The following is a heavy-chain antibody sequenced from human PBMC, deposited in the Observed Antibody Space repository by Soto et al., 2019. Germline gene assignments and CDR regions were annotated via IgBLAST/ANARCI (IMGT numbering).Heavy chain of an antibody. CDR3: VRSQTTATSYYS. CDR1: GGSISSGGYS. J-gene: IGHJ4*02. V-gene: IGHV4-30-2*01. Sequence: SETLSLTCTVSGGSISSGGYSWSWIRQPPGKGLEWIGYIYHSGSTYYNPSLKSRVTISVDRSKNQFSLKLSSVTAADTAVYYCVRSQTTATSYYSWCQGTLVTVSS. CDR2: IYHSGST. D-gene: IGHD4-17*01.